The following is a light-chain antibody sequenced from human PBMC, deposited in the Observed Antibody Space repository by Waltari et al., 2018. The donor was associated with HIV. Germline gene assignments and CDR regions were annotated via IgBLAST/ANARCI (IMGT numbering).Light chain of an antibody. CDR1: ASTKIAREY. J-gene: IGLJ1*01. CDR2: QAD. V-gene: IGLV1-47*01. Sequence: QSVLTQPPSAYGTPGQRVTISCSTRASTKIAREYIFWFQHHPGAAPKLLIYQADQRPPWVTARCSGSRSATSASLAISGLRSEDEAHYYCAAYDDGLGGYVFGTGTKVTVL. CDR3: AAYDDGLGGYV.